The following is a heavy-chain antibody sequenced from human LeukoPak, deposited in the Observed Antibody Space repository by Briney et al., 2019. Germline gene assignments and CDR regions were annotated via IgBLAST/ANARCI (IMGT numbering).Heavy chain of an antibody. CDR1: GFTFASYA. Sequence: PGGSLRPSCAPSGFTFASYATHCVRPAPGKGLEWVAAISYVGRNKYYTDSVKGRFTISRDNSKNTLYLQMNRLRAEDTAVYFCAREAENEEVRGYCDYGGQGTLVTVSS. D-gene: IGHD1-1*01. CDR3: AREAENEEVRGYCDY. V-gene: IGHV3-30*10. J-gene: IGHJ4*02. CDR2: ISYVGRNK.